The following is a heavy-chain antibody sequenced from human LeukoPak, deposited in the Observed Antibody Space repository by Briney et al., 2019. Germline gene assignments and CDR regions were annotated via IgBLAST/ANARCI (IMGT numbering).Heavy chain of an antibody. CDR2: INSDGSST. Sequence: GGSLRLSCAASGFTFSSYSMNWVRQAPGKGLVWVSRINSDGSSTSYADSVKGRFTISRDNAKNTLYLQMNSLRVEDTAVYYCARVYSYGYPYFDYWGQGTLVTVSS. D-gene: IGHD5-18*01. CDR3: ARVYSYGYPYFDY. CDR1: GFTFSSYS. V-gene: IGHV3-74*01. J-gene: IGHJ4*02.